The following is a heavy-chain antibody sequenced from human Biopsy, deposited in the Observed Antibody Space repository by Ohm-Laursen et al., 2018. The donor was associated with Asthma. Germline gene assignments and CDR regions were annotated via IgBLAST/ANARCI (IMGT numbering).Heavy chain of an antibody. CDR3: SRMNTLIQAANYYSYGMDV. Sequence: TLSLTCIISGDYINSGGFSWEWVPQPPREDLEWGASPFLNGTTHHNPSLNSRTTISVDRSKRQFSLKVNSVTAADTAVYYCSRMNTLIQAANYYSYGMDVWGQGTTVTVSS. V-gene: IGHV4-30-2*01. J-gene: IGHJ6*02. CDR2: PFLNGTT. CDR1: GDYINSGGFS. D-gene: IGHD2-21*01.